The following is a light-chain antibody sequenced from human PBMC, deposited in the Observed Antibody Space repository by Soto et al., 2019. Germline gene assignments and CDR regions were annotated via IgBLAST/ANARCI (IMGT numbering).Light chain of an antibody. CDR3: QQSHSTSRT. CDR2: AAS. Sequence: DIQMTQSPSSLSASVGERVTITCRASQSISSNLDWYQQKPGKAPKLLIYAASSWQSGVPTRFSGSGSGTDFTLTISSLQPEDFATYYCQQSHSTSRTFGQGTRLEIK. J-gene: IGKJ5*01. V-gene: IGKV1-39*01. CDR1: QSISSN.